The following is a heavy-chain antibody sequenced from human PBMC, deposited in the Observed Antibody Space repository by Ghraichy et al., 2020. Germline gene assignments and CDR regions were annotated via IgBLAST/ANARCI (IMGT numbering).Heavy chain of an antibody. D-gene: IGHD3-10*01. CDR3: AKSSSTVTLWFRELLGAFDI. CDR2: ISGSGGST. CDR1: GFTFSSYA. Sequence: GGSLRLSCAASGFTFSSYAMSWVRQAPGKGLEWVSAISGSGGSTYYADSVKGRFTISRDNSKNTLYLQMNSLRAEDTAVYYCAKSSSTVTLWFRELLGAFDIWGQGTMVTVSS. J-gene: IGHJ3*02. V-gene: IGHV3-23*01.